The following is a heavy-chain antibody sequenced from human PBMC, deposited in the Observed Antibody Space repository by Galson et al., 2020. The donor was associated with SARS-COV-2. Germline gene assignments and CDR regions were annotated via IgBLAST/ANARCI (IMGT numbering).Heavy chain of an antibody. CDR1: GFSYSEYV. CDR3: ATDGNWLLFQY. D-gene: IGHD3-9*01. V-gene: IGHV3-74*01. CDR2: SSHDGTIT. J-gene: IGHJ4*02. Sequence: GESLKISCEASGFSYSEYVMHWVRQVPGKGLVWVPRSSHDGTITSYADFVKGRIHISRDNAKNTLYLQMDSLGADDTGVYYCATDGNWLLFQYWGQGALASVS.